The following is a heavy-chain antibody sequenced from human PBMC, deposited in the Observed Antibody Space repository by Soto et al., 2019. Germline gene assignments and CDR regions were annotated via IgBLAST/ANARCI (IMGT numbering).Heavy chain of an antibody. J-gene: IGHJ4*02. Sequence: QVHLVQSGAEVKKPGASVKVSCKGSGYGFTTSGITWVRQSPGQGLEWMAWISAHNGNTNYAQTFQGRVTVTTDTSTSTAYMELRSLRSDDTAVYYGWRGRYRDYWGQGALVTVSS. CDR2: ISAHNGNT. V-gene: IGHV1-18*01. D-gene: IGHD1-1*01. CDR1: GYGFTTSG. CDR3: WRGRYRDY.